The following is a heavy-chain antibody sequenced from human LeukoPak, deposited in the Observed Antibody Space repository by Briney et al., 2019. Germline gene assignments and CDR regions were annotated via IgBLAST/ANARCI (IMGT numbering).Heavy chain of an antibody. CDR1: GGSFSGYY. CDR3: ARGRKGAAVAGKTFDY. V-gene: IGHV4-34*01. Sequence: SETLSLTCAVYGGSFSGYYWSWIRQPPGKGLEWIGEINHSGSTNYNPSLKSRVTISVDTSKNQFSLKLSSVTAADTAVYYCARGRKGAAVAGKTFDYWGQGTLVTVSS. CDR2: INHSGST. D-gene: IGHD6-19*01. J-gene: IGHJ4*02.